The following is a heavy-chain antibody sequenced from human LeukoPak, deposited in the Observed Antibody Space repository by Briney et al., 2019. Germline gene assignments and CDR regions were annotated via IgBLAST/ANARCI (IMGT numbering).Heavy chain of an antibody. CDR2: IKQDGSEK. J-gene: IGHJ3*02. D-gene: IGHD1-14*01. CDR1: GFTFSSYW. CDR3: ARGGPPYALDI. Sequence: PGGSLRLSCAASGFTFSSYWMSWVRQAPGKGLEWVANIKQDGSEKYYVDSVKGRFTISRDNAKNSLYLQMNSLRVEDTAVYYCARGGPPYALDIWGQGTMVTVSS. V-gene: IGHV3-7*01.